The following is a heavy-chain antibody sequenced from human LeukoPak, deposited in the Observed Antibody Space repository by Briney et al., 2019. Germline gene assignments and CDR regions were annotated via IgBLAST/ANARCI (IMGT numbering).Heavy chain of an antibody. CDR1: EFSVGSNY. V-gene: IGHV3-53*01. Sequence: GSLRLSCAASEFSVGSNYMTWVRQAPGKGLEWVSLIYSGGSTYYADSVKGRFTISRDISKNTLYLRMNSLRAEDTAVYYCAKDIYIYGYAYYFDSWGQGTLVTVSS. J-gene: IGHJ4*02. D-gene: IGHD3-16*01. CDR3: AKDIYIYGYAYYFDS. CDR2: IYSGGST.